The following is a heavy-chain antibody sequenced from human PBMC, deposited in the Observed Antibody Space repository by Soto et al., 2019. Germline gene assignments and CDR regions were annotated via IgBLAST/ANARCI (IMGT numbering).Heavy chain of an antibody. V-gene: IGHV4-34*01. CDR3: ARGYPRSIYSTALATSYWFDS. CDR2: INHRGST. D-gene: IGHD2-21*02. CDR1: GGSFSGHY. J-gene: IGHJ5*01. Sequence: QVQLQQWGAGLLKPSETLSLTCAVYGGSFSGHYWSWIRQYPGKGLEWIAEINHRGSTNYNPSLNSPVPMSVATSTVQSSLRLGSVTAADAAVYYCARGYPRSIYSTALATSYWFDSWGQGGLVTVSS.